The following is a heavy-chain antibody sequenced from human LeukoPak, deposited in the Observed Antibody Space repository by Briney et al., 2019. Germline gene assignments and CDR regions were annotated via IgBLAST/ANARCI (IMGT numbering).Heavy chain of an antibody. D-gene: IGHD3-10*01. CDR1: GFTFSSYS. J-gene: IGHJ4*02. CDR2: ISSSSSYI. Sequence: GGSLRLSCTASGFTFSSYSMNWVRQAPGKGLEGVSSISSSSSYIFYSDSVKGRFTISRDNAKNSLYLQVNSLRAEDTAVYYCAISMITMVRGVIKSPFDYWGQGTLVTVSS. V-gene: IGHV3-21*01. CDR3: AISMITMVRGVIKSPFDY.